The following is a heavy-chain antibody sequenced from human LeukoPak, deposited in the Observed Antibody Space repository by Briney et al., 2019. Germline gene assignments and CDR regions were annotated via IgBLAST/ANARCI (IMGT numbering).Heavy chain of an antibody. CDR1: GFTFSSYA. CDR2: ISGSGGST. J-gene: IGHJ2*01. Sequence: GGSLRLSCAASGFTFSSYAMSWVRQAPGKGLEWVSAISGSGGSTYYADSVKGRFTISRDNSKNTLYLQMNSLRAEDTAVYYCTTQINVAGYSSGWYAGLWGRGTLVTVSS. D-gene: IGHD6-19*01. CDR3: TTQINVAGYSSGWYAGL. V-gene: IGHV3-23*01.